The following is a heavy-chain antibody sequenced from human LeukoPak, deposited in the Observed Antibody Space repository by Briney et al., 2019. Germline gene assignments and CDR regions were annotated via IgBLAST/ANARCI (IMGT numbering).Heavy chain of an antibody. Sequence: APVKVSCKASGYTFTGYYMHWVRQAPGQGLEWMGWINPNSGGTNYAQKFQGRVTMTRDTSISTAYMELSRLRSDDTAVYYCARGGYCSGGSCYFDYWGQGTLVTVSS. CDR3: ARGGYCSGGSCYFDY. V-gene: IGHV1-2*02. CDR2: INPNSGGT. J-gene: IGHJ4*02. CDR1: GYTFTGYY. D-gene: IGHD2-15*01.